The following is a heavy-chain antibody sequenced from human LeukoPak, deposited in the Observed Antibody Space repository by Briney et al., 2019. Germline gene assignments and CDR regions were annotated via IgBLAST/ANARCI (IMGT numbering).Heavy chain of an antibody. CDR3: ARAVGATSQTFDY. V-gene: IGHV1-2*04. CDR1: GYTFTGYY. J-gene: IGHJ4*02. Sequence: ASVKVSCKASGYTFTGYYMHWVRQAPGQGLEWMGWINPNSGGTNYAQKFQGWVTLTRDTSISTAYMELSSLRSEDTAVYYCARAVGATSQTFDYWGQGTLVTVSS. CDR2: INPNSGGT. D-gene: IGHD1-26*01.